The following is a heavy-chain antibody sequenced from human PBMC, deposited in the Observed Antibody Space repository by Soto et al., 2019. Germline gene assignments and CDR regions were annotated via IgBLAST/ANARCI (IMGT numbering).Heavy chain of an antibody. D-gene: IGHD3-22*01. CDR1: GFTFSSYW. Sequence: GGSLRLSCAASGFTFSSYWMHWVGQAPGKGLVWVSRINSDGSSTCYADSVKGRFTISRDNAKNTLYLQMNSLRAEDTAVYYCARAPARVIPDYWGQGTLVTVSS. V-gene: IGHV3-74*01. J-gene: IGHJ4*02. CDR2: INSDGSST. CDR3: ARAPARVIPDY.